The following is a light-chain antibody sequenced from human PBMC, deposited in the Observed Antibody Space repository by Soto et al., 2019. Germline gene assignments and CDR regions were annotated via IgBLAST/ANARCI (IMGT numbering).Light chain of an antibody. Sequence: NVLTQSPGTLSLSTGERATLSCRASQSVSSSYLAWYQQKPGQAPRLLIYGASSRATGIPDRFTGSGSGTDFTLTINRVEPEDFAVYFCQQYAGSPRTFGQGTKVDIK. CDR1: QSVSSSY. CDR3: QQYAGSPRT. CDR2: GAS. J-gene: IGKJ1*01. V-gene: IGKV3-20*01.